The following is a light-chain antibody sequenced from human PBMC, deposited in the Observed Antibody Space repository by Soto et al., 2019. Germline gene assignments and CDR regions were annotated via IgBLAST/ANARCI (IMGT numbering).Light chain of an antibody. CDR2: SAS. J-gene: IGKJ2*01. V-gene: IGKV1-39*01. CDR1: QSITTY. CDR3: QQNFSSPPHT. Sequence: DIQMTQSPSSLSASVGDRVTITCRASQSITTYLNWYQQEPGKAPKLLIYSASTLQSGVPSRFIGSGSGADFTLTISSLQPEDFATYYYQQNFSSPPHTFGQGTKLEIK.